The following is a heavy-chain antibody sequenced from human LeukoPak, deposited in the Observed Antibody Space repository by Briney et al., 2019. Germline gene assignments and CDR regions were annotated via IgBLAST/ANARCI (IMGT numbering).Heavy chain of an antibody. CDR3: ARGGLIYDYGDLYYFDY. CDR1: GGSFSGYY. Sequence: SETLSLTCAVYGGSFSGYYWSWIRQPPGKGLEWIGEINHSGSTNYNPSLKSRVTISVDTSKNQFSLKLSSVTAADTAVYYCARGGLIYDYGDLYYFDYWGQGTLVTVSS. V-gene: IGHV4-34*01. D-gene: IGHD4-17*01. CDR2: INHSGST. J-gene: IGHJ4*02.